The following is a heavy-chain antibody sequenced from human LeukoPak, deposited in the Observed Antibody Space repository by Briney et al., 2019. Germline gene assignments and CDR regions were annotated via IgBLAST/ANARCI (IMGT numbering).Heavy chain of an antibody. CDR3: ARVAGKIVPGIAVAGSSRYFDY. Sequence: ASVKVSCKASGYTFTSYYMHWVRQAPGQGLEWMGIINPSGGSTSYAQKFQGRVTTTRDTSTSTVYMELSSLRSEDTAVYYCARVAGKIVPGIAVAGSSRYFDYWGQGTLVTVSS. V-gene: IGHV1-46*01. CDR1: GYTFTSYY. CDR2: INPSGGST. D-gene: IGHD6-19*01. J-gene: IGHJ4*02.